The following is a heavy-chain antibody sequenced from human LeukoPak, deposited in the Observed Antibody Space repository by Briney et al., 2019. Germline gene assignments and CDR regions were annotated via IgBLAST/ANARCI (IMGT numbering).Heavy chain of an antibody. CDR2: ISYSAIT. CDR1: GGSISSYY. CDR3: ARGGGDYYDSSGYDLIDY. V-gene: IGHV4-59*08. Sequence: SETLSLTCTFSGGSISSYYWSWIRQPPGKGLEWIGYISYSAITNYNPALKSRVTISIDTSKNQFSLKLSSVTAADTAVYYCARGGGDYYDSSGYDLIDYWGQGTLVTVSS. D-gene: IGHD3-22*01. J-gene: IGHJ4*02.